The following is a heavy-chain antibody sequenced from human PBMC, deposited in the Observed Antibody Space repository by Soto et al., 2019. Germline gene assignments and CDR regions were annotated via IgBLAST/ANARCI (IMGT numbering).Heavy chain of an antibody. Sequence: SETLSLTCTVSGGSISSYYWSWIRQPPGKGLEWIGYIYYSGSTNYNPSLKSRVTISVDTSKNQFSLKLSSVTAADTAVYYCARGLLGYCTNGVCPTGNWFDPWGQGTVVTVYS. CDR2: IYYSGST. V-gene: IGHV4-59*01. J-gene: IGHJ5*02. CDR3: ARGLLGYCTNGVCPTGNWFDP. CDR1: GGSISSYY. D-gene: IGHD2-8*01.